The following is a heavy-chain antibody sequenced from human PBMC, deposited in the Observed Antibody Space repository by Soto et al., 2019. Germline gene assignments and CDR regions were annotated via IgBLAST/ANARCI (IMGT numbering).Heavy chain of an antibody. CDR2: IYYSGST. Sequence: SETLSLTCTVSGGSISSSNYYWGWIRQPPGKGLEWIGSIYYSGSTYYNPSLKRRVTISVDTSKNQFTLKLSTMIAADTAVYYCARHSASSWSYYYYMDVWGKGTTVTVSS. D-gene: IGHD3-3*01. CDR1: GGSISSSNYY. V-gene: IGHV4-39*01. J-gene: IGHJ6*03. CDR3: ARHSASSWSYYYYMDV.